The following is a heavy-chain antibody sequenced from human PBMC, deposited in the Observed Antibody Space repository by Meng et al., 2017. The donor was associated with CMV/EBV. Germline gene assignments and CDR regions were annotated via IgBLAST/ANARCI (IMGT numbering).Heavy chain of an antibody. D-gene: IGHD3-22*01. V-gene: IGHV3-48*03. CDR3: AREIGYYDSSGYIDY. CDR2: ISSSGSTI. J-gene: IGHJ4*02. CDR1: GFTFSNYA. Sequence: GGSLRLSCAASGFTFSNYAIHWVRQAPGKGLEWVSYISSSGSTIYYADSVKGRFTISRDNAKNSLYLQMNSLRAEDTAVYYCAREIGYYDSSGYIDYWGQGTLVTVSS.